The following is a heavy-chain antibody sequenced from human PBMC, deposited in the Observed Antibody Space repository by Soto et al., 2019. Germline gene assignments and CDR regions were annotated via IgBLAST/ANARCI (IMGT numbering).Heavy chain of an antibody. V-gene: IGHV4-4*09. CDR2: HSSDST. J-gene: IGHJ4*02. CDR3: ATYTVGEGGRGY. Sequence: QVQLQESGPGLVKPSETLSLTCTVSGGSMRGQHWSWIRQPPGKGLERIGHSSDSTNYNPSLKSRITLSTDTSKNQSSLKLSSVTAADTAVYYCATYTVGEGGRGYWGQGTLVTVSS. CDR1: GGSMRGQH. D-gene: IGHD3-16*01.